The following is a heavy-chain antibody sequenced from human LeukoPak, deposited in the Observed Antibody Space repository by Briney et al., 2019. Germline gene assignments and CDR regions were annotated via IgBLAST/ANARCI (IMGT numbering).Heavy chain of an antibody. CDR3: ARDRTMVRGVIIRSAFDI. Sequence: GGSLILACATPGFTFDDYGMRSVRQAPGKGVERVPGFNWYGGRRGYAEAVKGGVTISIDNAKNSLYLQMNSLRAEDTALYYCARDRTMVRGVIIRSAFDIWGQGTMVTVSS. V-gene: IGHV3-20*04. CDR2: FNWYGGRR. CDR1: GFTFDDYG. D-gene: IGHD3-10*01. J-gene: IGHJ3*02.